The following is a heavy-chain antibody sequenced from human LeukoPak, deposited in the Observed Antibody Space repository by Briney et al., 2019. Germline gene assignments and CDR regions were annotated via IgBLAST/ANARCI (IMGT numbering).Heavy chain of an antibody. Sequence: SETLSLTCTVSGGSISSGDYYWSWIRQPPGKGLEWIGYIYYSGSTYYNPSLKSRVTISVDTSKNQFSLKPSSVTAADTAVYYCARGRVEMATISGYFDYWGQGTLVTVSS. CDR1: GGSISSGDYY. V-gene: IGHV4-30-4*08. J-gene: IGHJ4*02. CDR2: IYYSGST. D-gene: IGHD5-24*01. CDR3: ARGRVEMATISGYFDY.